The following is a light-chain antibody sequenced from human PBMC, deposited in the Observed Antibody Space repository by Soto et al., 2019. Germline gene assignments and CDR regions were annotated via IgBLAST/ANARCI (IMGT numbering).Light chain of an antibody. CDR2: GAS. CDR1: QSVSSNY. Sequence: VVLTQSPGTLSLPPGERATLSCRASQSVSSNYLAWYQQKPGQAPRLLIYGASSRATGIPDRFSGSGSGTDFTLTISRLEPEDFAVYYCQQYGSSPPLTFGGGTKVDIK. J-gene: IGKJ4*01. V-gene: IGKV3-20*01. CDR3: QQYGSSPPLT.